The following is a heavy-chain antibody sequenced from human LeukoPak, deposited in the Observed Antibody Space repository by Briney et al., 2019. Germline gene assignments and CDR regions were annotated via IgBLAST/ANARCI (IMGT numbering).Heavy chain of an antibody. Sequence: TSETLSLTCSVSGYSIANGYHWAWVRQPPGKRLEWLGGIYQSGSTYDNLSLKSRLTMSVDTSKNQFSLTMRAVTAADTALYYCARSEINDYMRFWGQGILVTVSS. J-gene: IGHJ4*02. CDR3: ARSEINDYMRF. CDR2: IYQSGST. D-gene: IGHD4-11*01. CDR1: GYSIANGYH. V-gene: IGHV4-38-2*01.